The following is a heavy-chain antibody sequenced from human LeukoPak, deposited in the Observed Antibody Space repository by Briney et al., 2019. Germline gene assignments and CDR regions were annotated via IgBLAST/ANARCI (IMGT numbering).Heavy chain of an antibody. CDR1: GFTFSSYG. D-gene: IGHD2-15*01. Sequence: GALRPSCAASGFTFSSYGMHWVRQAPGKGLEWVAVIWYDGSNKYYADSVKGRFTISRDNSKNTLYLQMNSLRAEDTAVYYCARVPCSGGSCYSGYYYYGMDVWGKGTTVTVSS. V-gene: IGHV3-33*01. CDR3: ARVPCSGGSCYSGYYYYGMDV. J-gene: IGHJ6*04. CDR2: IWYDGSNK.